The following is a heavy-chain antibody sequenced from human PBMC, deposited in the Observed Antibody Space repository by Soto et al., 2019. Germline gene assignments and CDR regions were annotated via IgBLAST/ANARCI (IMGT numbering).Heavy chain of an antibody. Sequence: GGSLRLSCAASGFTFSSYSMNWVRQAPGKGLEWVSSISSSSSYIYYADSVKGRFTISRDSAKNSLYLQMNSLRAEDTAVYYCARDPDYGDYGGRYYYYYYMDVWGKGTTVTVSS. CDR2: ISSSSSYI. CDR3: ARDPDYGDYGGRYYYYYYMDV. J-gene: IGHJ6*03. CDR1: GFTFSSYS. D-gene: IGHD4-17*01. V-gene: IGHV3-21*01.